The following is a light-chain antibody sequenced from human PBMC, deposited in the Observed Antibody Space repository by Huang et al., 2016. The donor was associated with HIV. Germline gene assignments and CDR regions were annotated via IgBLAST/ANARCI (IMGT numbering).Light chain of an antibody. V-gene: IGKV1-9*01. J-gene: IGKJ1*01. Sequence: IQLTQSPSSLSASVGDRVTITCRASQGISSYLAWYQEKSGKAPKLRIDAASTLQSGVPSRFSGRGSGTDCTLTISSLQSEDFATYYCQQLNSYPRTVGQGTKVEIK. CDR2: AAS. CDR3: QQLNSYPRT. CDR1: QGISSY.